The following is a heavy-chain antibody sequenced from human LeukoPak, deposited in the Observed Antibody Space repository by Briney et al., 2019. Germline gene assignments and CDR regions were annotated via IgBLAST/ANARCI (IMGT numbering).Heavy chain of an antibody. Sequence: GASVKVSCKASGYTFTSYGISWVRQAPGQGLEWMGWINPNSGGTNYAQKFQGRVTMTRDTSISTAYMELSRLRSDDTAVYYCAAIAALSFDYWGQGTLVTVSS. CDR3: AAIAALSFDY. CDR1: GYTFTSYG. J-gene: IGHJ4*02. CDR2: INPNSGGT. V-gene: IGHV1-2*02. D-gene: IGHD6-13*01.